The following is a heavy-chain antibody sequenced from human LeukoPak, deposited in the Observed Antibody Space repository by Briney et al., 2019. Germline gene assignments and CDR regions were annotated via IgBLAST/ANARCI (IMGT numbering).Heavy chain of an antibody. D-gene: IGHD3-10*01. CDR1: GGSISSSSYY. CDR3: ASPSSPSGSYDSYYYYYYGMDV. CDR2: IYYSGST. Sequence: PSETLSLTCTVSGGSISSSSYYWGWIRQPPGTGLEWIGSIYYSGSTYYNPSLKSRVTISVDTSKNQFSLKLSSVTAADTAVYYCASPSSPSGSYDSYYYYYYGMDVWGQGTTVTVSS. J-gene: IGHJ6*02. V-gene: IGHV4-39*01.